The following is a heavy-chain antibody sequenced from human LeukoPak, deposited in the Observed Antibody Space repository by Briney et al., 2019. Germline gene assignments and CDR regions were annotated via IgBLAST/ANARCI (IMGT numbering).Heavy chain of an antibody. V-gene: IGHV1-18*01. D-gene: IGHD6-13*01. CDR2: ISAYNGNT. CDR3: ASSFGSSSWYYFDY. CDR1: GFTFTRYG. J-gene: IGHJ4*02. Sequence: ASVMFSCKASGFTFTRYGISWVRQAPGQGLEWMGWISAYNGNTDYAQKLQGRVTMTTDTSTSTAYMELRSLRSDDTAVYYCASSFGSSSWYYFDYWGQGTLVTVSS.